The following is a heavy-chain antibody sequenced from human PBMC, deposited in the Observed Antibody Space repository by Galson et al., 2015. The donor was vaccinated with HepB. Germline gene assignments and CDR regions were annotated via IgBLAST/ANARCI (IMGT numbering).Heavy chain of an antibody. Sequence: SLRLSCAASGFTFNIYGMHWVRQAPGKGLEWVAVISYDGSNKYYADSVKGRFTISRDNSKNALYLQMNSLRAEDTAVYYCAKDLELYSGYDIGGFDYWGQGTLVTVSS. CDR1: GFTFNIYG. J-gene: IGHJ4*02. V-gene: IGHV3-30*18. CDR3: AKDLELYSGYDIGGFDY. CDR2: ISYDGSNK. D-gene: IGHD5-12*01.